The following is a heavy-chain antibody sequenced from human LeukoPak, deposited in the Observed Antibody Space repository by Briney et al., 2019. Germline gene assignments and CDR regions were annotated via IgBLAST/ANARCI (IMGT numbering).Heavy chain of an antibody. V-gene: IGHV1-8*03. CDR2: MNPNSGNT. J-gene: IGHJ4*02. D-gene: IGHD4/OR15-4a*01. CDR1: GYTFTSYG. Sequence: ASVKVSCKASGYTFTSYGISWVRQAPGQGLEWLGWMNPNSGNTGYAQKFQGRVTITRHTSISTAYMELSSLRSEDTAMYYCARVDKVLTSFDYWGQGTLVTVSS. CDR3: ARVDKVLTSFDY.